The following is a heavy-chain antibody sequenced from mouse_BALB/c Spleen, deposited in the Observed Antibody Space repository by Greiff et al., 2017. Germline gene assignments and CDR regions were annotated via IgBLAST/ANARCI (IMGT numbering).Heavy chain of an antibody. J-gene: IGHJ1*01. D-gene: IGHD2-3*01. CDR1: GYTFTSYW. Sequence: VQLQQSGAELAKPGASVKMSCKASGYTFTSYWMHWVKQRPGQGLEWIGYINPSTGYTEYNQKFKDKATLTADKSSSTAYMQLSSLTSEDSAVYYCARCDYDGYYFDVWGAGTTVTVSS. CDR2: INPSTGYT. V-gene: IGHV1-7*01. CDR3: ARCDYDGYYFDV.